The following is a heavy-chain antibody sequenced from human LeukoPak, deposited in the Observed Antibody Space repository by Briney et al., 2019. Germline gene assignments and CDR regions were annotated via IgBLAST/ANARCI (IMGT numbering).Heavy chain of an antibody. D-gene: IGHD2-2*01. V-gene: IGHV4-39*01. CDR3: ARSSTFPRKGMDV. J-gene: IGHJ6*02. Sequence: SETLSLTCTVSGGSISSSSYYWGWICQSPGKGLEWIGSIYFSGSTFYNPSLKSRVTISIDTSKNQFSLKVNSVTAADAAVFYCARSSTFPRKGMDVWGQGTTVTVS. CDR1: GGSISSSSYY. CDR2: IYFSGST.